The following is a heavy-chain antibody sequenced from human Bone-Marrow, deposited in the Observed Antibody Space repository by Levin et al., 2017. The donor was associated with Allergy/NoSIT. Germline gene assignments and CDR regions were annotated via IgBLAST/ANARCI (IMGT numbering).Heavy chain of an antibody. J-gene: IGHJ5*02. CDR2: IWRSAA. CDR3: ARDRAGSDS. D-gene: IGHD6-19*01. CDR1: GGSIDSDNYS. Sequence: SETLSLTCSVSGGSIDSDNYSWSWIRQPPGKGLEWIGYIWRSAAYQNPSLKNRVTILVDKSKNQLSLKLSSVTAADTAVYYCARDRAGSDSWGQGILVTVSS. V-gene: IGHV4-30-2*01.